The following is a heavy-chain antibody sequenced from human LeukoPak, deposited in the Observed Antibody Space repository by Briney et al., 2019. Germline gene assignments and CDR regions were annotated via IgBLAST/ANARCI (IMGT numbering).Heavy chain of an antibody. V-gene: IGHV1-2*06. D-gene: IGHD2-15*01. J-gene: IGHJ5*02. Sequence: EASVKVSCKASGYTLTAYYIYWVRQAPGRGLEWMGRINPNSGGTDYAQNFQGRVTMTRDTSISTAYMELSRLRSDDTAVYYCARGYCSGGTCYLVENWLDPWGQGTLVTVSS. CDR3: ARGYCSGGTCYLVENWLDP. CDR2: INPNSGGT. CDR1: GYTLTAYY.